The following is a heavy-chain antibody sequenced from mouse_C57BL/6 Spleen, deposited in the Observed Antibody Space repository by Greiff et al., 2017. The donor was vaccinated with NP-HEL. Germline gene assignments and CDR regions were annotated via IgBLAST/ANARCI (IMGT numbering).Heavy chain of an antibody. CDR1: GYTFTSYW. Sequence: QVQLQQPGAELVRPGSSVKLSCKASGYTFTSYWMHWVKQRPIQGLEWIGNIDPSDSETHYNQKLKDKATVTVDKSSSTAYMQRSSLTSEDSAVYYCAREATMVTTEKVYFDYWGQGTTLTVSS. J-gene: IGHJ2*01. CDR2: IDPSDSET. V-gene: IGHV1-52*01. D-gene: IGHD2-2*01. CDR3: AREATMVTTEKVYFDY.